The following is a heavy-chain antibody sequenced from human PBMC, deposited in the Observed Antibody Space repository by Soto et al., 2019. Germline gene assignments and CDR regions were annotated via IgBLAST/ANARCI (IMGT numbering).Heavy chain of an antibody. J-gene: IGHJ6*02. CDR1: GFTFSSCG. CDR3: ARCSANSCYSYGVDV. CDR2: ISDGGDTI. V-gene: IGHV3-48*02. D-gene: IGHD2-15*01. Sequence: GGSLRLSCAASGFTFSSCGMNWVRQAPGKGLEWVSYISDGGDTIYYAGSVKGRVTISRDNAKNSLYLQMNSLRDEDTAVYYCARCSANSCYSYGVDVWGQGTTVTVSS.